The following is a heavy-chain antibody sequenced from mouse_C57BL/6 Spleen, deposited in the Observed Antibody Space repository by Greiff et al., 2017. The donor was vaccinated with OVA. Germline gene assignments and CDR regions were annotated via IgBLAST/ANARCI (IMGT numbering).Heavy chain of an antibody. D-gene: IGHD1-1*01. Sequence: DVQLVESGGDLVKPGGSLKLSCAASGFTFSSYGMSWVRQTPDKRLEWVATISSGGSYTYYPDSVKGRFTISRDNAKNTLYLQMSSLKSEDTAMYYCARILLRQGAMDYWGQGTSVTVSS. V-gene: IGHV5-6*01. CDR1: GFTFSSYG. CDR2: ISSGGSYT. J-gene: IGHJ4*01. CDR3: ARILLRQGAMDY.